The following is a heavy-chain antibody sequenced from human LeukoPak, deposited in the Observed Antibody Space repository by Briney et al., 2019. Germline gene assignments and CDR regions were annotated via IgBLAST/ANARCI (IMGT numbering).Heavy chain of an antibody. J-gene: IGHJ4*02. D-gene: IGHD1-1*01. V-gene: IGHV1-46*01. CDR1: GYTFTSYY. CDR2: INPSGGST. Sequence: GASVKVSCKASGYTFTSYYMHWVRQAPGQGLEWMGIINPSGGSTSYAQKFPGRVTMTRDTSTSTVYMELRSLRSEDTAVYYCARDPNEQISAFDYWGQGTLVTVSS. CDR3: ARDPNEQISAFDY.